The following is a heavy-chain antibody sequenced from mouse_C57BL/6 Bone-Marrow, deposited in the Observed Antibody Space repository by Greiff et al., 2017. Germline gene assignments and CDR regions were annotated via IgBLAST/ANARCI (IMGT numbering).Heavy chain of an antibody. CDR3: AKYGGWYFDV. CDR1: GYTFTNYW. D-gene: IGHD1-1*01. CDR2: IYPGGGYT. V-gene: IGHV1-63*01. Sequence: QVQLQQSGAELVRPGTSVKMSCKASGYTFTNYWIGWAKQRPGHGLEWIGDIYPGGGYTNYTEKFKGKATLTADKSSSTAYMQFSSLTSEDSAIYDCAKYGGWYFDVWGTGTTVTVSS. J-gene: IGHJ1*03.